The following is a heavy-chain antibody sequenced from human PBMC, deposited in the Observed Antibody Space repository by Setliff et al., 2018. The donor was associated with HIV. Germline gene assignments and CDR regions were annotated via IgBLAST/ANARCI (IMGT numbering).Heavy chain of an antibody. CDR3: ARAGVYYDSSGYCIDY. Sequence: PGGSLRLSCAASGFTFSSYSMNWVRQAPRKGLEWVSSISSGSSYIYYAESVKGRFTISRDNAKNSLYLQMNSLRAEDTAVYYCARAGVYYDSSGYCIDYWGQGTLVTVSS. D-gene: IGHD3-22*01. V-gene: IGHV3-21*01. CDR1: GFTFSSYS. CDR2: ISSGSSYI. J-gene: IGHJ4*02.